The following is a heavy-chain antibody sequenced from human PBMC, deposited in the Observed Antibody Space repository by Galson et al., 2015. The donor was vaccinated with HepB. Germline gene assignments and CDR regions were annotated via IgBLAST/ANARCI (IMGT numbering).Heavy chain of an antibody. D-gene: IGHD3-10*01. CDR3: ARRISLVRGIITKPDHYYGMDV. CDR1: EFTFSSYW. CDR2: INPDGSEK. V-gene: IGHV3-7*03. J-gene: IGHJ6*02. Sequence: SLRLSCAASEFTFSSYWMNWVRQAPGKGLEWVANINPDGSEKYYVASLKGRFTISRDNAKNSLYLQMDSLRAEDTAVYYCARRISLVRGIITKPDHYYGMDVWGQGTTVTV.